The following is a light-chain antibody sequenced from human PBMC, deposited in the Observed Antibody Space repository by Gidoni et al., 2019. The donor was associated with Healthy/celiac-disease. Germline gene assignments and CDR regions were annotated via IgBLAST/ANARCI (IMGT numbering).Light chain of an antibody. V-gene: IGKV1-33*01. CDR2: DAY. CDR1: QDISNY. J-gene: IGKJ3*01. Sequence: DIQMTQSPSSLSASVGDRVTITCQSNQDISNYLNLYQQKPWNAPKLLIYDAYNLETGVPSRFSGSGCGTDFTFTISSLQPEDMATYYCQQYDSLPRGTFGHGTKVDIK. CDR3: QQYDSLPRGT.